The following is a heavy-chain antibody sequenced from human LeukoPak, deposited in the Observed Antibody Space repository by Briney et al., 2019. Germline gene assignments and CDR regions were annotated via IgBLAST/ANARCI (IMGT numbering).Heavy chain of an antibody. V-gene: IGHV1-2*02. CDR1: GYTFSSYG. CDR2: INPKSGGT. CDR3: ARDPPGSGFGRAYFDY. Sequence: GASVKVSCKASGYTFSSYGISWVRQAPGQRLEWMGWINPKSGGTKYAQKFQGRVTMTRDTSISTAYLEVSRLKSDDTAFYYCARDPPGSGFGRAYFDYWGQGSLVTVSS. J-gene: IGHJ4*02. D-gene: IGHD3-22*01.